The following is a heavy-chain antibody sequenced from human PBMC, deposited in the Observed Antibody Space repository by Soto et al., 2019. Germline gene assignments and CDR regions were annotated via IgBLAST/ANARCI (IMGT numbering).Heavy chain of an antibody. Sequence: QVQLQESGPGLVKPSDTLSLTCTVSGASISSYYWSWIRQPPGKGLEWIGYVYDSGSTNYNPSPKHRVTISVDTSKNQFSLKLSSVTAADTAMYYCARDTTPSLWGQGTLVTVSS. D-gene: IGHD1-1*01. CDR1: GASISSYY. V-gene: IGHV4-59*01. CDR2: VYDSGST. CDR3: ARDTTPSL. J-gene: IGHJ4*02.